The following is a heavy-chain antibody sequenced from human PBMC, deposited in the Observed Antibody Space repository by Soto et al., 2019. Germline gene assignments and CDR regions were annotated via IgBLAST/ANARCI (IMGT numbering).Heavy chain of an antibody. CDR3: AREIAARPGFYYYYGMEV. D-gene: IGHD6-6*01. J-gene: IGHJ6*04. CDR1: GFTFSSYG. Sequence: PGGSLRLSCAASGFTFSSYGMHWVRQAPGKGLEWVAVIWYDGSNKYYADSVKGRFTISRDNSKNTLYLQMNSLRAEDTAVYYCAREIAARPGFYYYYGMEVWGKGNTVTVS. V-gene: IGHV3-33*01. CDR2: IWYDGSNK.